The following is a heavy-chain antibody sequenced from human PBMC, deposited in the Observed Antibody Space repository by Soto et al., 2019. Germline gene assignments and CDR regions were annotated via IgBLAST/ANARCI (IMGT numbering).Heavy chain of an antibody. Sequence: ASVKVSCKASGYTFTSYYMHWVRQAPGQGLEWMGIINPSGGSTSYAQKFQGRVTMTRDTSTSTVYMELSSLRSEDTAVYYCARVIGPGYYESSGYYVYYYGMDVWGQGTTVTVSS. CDR1: GYTFTSYY. D-gene: IGHD3-22*01. V-gene: IGHV1-46*01. J-gene: IGHJ6*02. CDR2: INPSGGST. CDR3: ARVIGPGYYESSGYYVYYYGMDV.